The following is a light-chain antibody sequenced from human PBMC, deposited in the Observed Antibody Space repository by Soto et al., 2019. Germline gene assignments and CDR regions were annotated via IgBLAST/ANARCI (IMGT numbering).Light chain of an antibody. CDR3: TSYAGSNNLV. Sequence: HSALTQPPSASGSPGQSVTISCTGTRSDIGGYNYVSWYQQHPGKAPKLIIYEVSKRPSGVPDRFSGSKSGNTASLTVSGLQAEDEADYYCTSYAGSNNLVFAGGTKLTVL. CDR2: EVS. CDR1: RSDIGGYNY. J-gene: IGLJ3*02. V-gene: IGLV2-8*01.